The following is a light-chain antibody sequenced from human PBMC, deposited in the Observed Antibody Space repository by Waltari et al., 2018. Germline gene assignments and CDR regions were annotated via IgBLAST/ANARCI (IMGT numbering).Light chain of an antibody. CDR1: SVHKNYI. V-gene: IGLV4-60*03. Sequence: QPVLTQSSSVSAPLGSSVKLTCTLTSVHKNYIIAWHQQQPGKAPRYLMKLDDTGSYNKGSGVPDRISGSSSGANRYLIISNLQSEDEADYYCETWDGRNQWVFGEGTKVTVL. CDR2: LDDTGSY. CDR3: ETWDGRNQWV. J-gene: IGLJ3*02.